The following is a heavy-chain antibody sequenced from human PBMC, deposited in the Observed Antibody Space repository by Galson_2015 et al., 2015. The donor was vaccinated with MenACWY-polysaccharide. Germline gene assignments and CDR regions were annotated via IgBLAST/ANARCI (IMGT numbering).Heavy chain of an antibody. CDR3: ARGGKYYYDSSGYLIWFDP. D-gene: IGHD3-22*01. V-gene: IGHV1-8*01. CDR1: GYTFSSYD. Sequence: SVKVSCKASGYTFSSYDINWVRQTTGQGLEWMGWMNPNSGNTGYAQKFQGRVTMTGNTSISIAYMELSSLRSEDTAVYYCARGGKYYYDSSGYLIWFDPWGQGTLVTVSS. J-gene: IGHJ5*02. CDR2: MNPNSGNT.